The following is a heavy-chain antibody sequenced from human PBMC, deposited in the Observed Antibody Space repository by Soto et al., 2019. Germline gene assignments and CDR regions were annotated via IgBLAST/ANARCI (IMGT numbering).Heavy chain of an antibody. CDR1: GYPFTSYD. D-gene: IGHD6-19*01. Sequence: QVQLVQSGGEVRKAGASVRVSCKTSGYPFTSYDISWVLQAPGQGLEWMGWINPYNGDTNYTQTFQGRVTMTKDTSTTTVYMELRSLKFDDTAVYFCARDPVAGHFDNWGQGTLVTVSS. CDR3: ARDPVAGHFDN. J-gene: IGHJ4*02. CDR2: INPYNGDT. V-gene: IGHV1-18*04.